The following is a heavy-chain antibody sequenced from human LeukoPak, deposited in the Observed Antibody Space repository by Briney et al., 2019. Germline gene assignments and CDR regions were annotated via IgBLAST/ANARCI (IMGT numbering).Heavy chain of an antibody. D-gene: IGHD6-6*01. J-gene: IGHJ4*02. Sequence: GESLKNSCKGSGYSLTSYWIGWVRQMPGKGLEWMGIIYPGDSDTRYSPSFQGQVTISADKSISTAYLQWSSLNVPDTAMYYCARQGGEGSSTFDYWGQGTLVTVSS. CDR2: IYPGDSDT. V-gene: IGHV5-51*01. CDR1: GYSLTSYW. CDR3: ARQGGEGSSTFDY.